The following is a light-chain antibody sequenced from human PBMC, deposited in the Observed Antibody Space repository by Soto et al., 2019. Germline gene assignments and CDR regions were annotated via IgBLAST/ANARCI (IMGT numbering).Light chain of an antibody. CDR1: SSDVGNY. Sequence: QSALTQPRSVSGSPGQSVTVSCTGTSSDVGNYVSWYQQHPGKVPKLIIFDLNKRPSGVPDRFSGSKSGNTASLTISGLQADDEAVYYCCAYAGTYTLVFGGGTQLTVL. CDR2: DLN. V-gene: IGLV2-11*01. J-gene: IGLJ7*01. CDR3: CAYAGTYTLV.